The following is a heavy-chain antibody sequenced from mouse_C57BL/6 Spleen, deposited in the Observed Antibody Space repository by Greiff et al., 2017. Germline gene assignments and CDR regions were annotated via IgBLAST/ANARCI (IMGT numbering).Heavy chain of an antibody. CDR2: IYPETGGT. CDR1: GYTFTDYE. D-gene: IGHD4-1*02. CDR3: TRSDPNWGFAY. J-gene: IGHJ3*01. V-gene: IGHV1-15*01. Sequence: VQLQQSGAELVRPGASVTLSCKASGYTFTDYEMHWVKQTPVHGLEWIGAIYPETGGTAYNQKFKGKAILTADKSSSTAYMELLSLTSEDSAVYYCTRSDPNWGFAYWGQGTLLTVSA.